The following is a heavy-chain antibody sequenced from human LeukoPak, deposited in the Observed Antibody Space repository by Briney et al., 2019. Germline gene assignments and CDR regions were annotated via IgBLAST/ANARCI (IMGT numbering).Heavy chain of an antibody. V-gene: IGHV4-30-4*01. D-gene: IGHD3-3*01. CDR3: ASLDDFWSGYSNWFDP. CDR2: IYYSEST. J-gene: IGHJ5*02. Sequence: SETLSLTCTVSGGSISSGDYYWSWLRQPPGKGLEWVGYIYYSESTYYNPSLKSRVTISVDTSKNQFSLKLSSVTAADTAVYYCASLDDFWSGYSNWFDPWGQGTLVTVSS. CDR1: GGSISSGDYY.